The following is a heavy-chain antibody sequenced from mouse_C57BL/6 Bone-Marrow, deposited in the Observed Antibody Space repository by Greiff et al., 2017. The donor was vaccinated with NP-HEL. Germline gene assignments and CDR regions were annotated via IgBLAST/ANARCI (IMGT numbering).Heavy chain of an antibody. Sequence: QVQLQQSGAELVKPGASVKISCKASGYAFSSYWMNWVKQRPGKGLEWIGQIYPGDGDTNYNGKFKGKATLTADKSSSTAYMQLSSLTSEDSAVYVCARRGGVYGSSYPFAYWGQGTLVTVSA. D-gene: IGHD1-1*01. J-gene: IGHJ3*01. CDR1: GYAFSSYW. CDR3: ARRGGVYGSSYPFAY. V-gene: IGHV1-80*01. CDR2: IYPGDGDT.